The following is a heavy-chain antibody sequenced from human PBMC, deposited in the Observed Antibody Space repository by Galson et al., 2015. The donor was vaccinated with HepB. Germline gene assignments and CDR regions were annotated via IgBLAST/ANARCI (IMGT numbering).Heavy chain of an antibody. J-gene: IGHJ4*02. D-gene: IGHD5-24*01. CDR3: ARGGYNYPH. CDR1: GYTFTSYY. CDR2: INPSGGST. Sequence: SVKVSCKASGYTFTSYYMHWVRQAPGQGLEWMGIINPSGGSTSCAQKFQGRVTITADESTSTAYMELSSLRSEDTAVYYCARGGYNYPHWGQGTLVTVSS. V-gene: IGHV1-46*01.